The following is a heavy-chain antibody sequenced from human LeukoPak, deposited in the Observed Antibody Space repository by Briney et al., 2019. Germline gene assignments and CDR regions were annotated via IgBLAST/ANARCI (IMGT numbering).Heavy chain of an antibody. CDR2: IKQDGSEK. J-gene: IGHJ3*02. Sequence: GGSLRLSCAASKFTFSSYWMSWVRQAPGKGLEWVANIKQDGSEKYYVDSVKGRFTISRDNAKNSLYLQMNSLRADDTAVYYCATSQRTSGRHGSALDIWGQGTMVTVSS. CDR1: KFTFSSYW. D-gene: IGHD6-19*01. V-gene: IGHV3-7*01. CDR3: ATSQRTSGRHGSALDI.